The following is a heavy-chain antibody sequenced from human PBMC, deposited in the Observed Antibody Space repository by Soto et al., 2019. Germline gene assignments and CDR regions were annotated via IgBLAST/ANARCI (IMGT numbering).Heavy chain of an antibody. J-gene: IGHJ4*02. CDR3: ATRPRYCSGGSCYTHDATHDY. Sequence: QVQLQQWGAGLLKPSETLSLTCAVYGGSFSGYYWSWIRQPPGKGLEWIGEINHSGSTNYNPSLTSRVTISVDTSKNQFSLKLSSVTAADTAVYYCATRPRYCSGGSCYTHDATHDYWGQGTLVTVSS. CDR1: GGSFSGYY. D-gene: IGHD2-15*01. CDR2: INHSGST. V-gene: IGHV4-34*01.